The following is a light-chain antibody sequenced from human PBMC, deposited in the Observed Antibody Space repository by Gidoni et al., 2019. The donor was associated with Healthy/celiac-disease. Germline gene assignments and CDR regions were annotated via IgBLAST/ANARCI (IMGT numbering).Light chain of an antibody. CDR3: QQSYSSPLT. J-gene: IGKJ4*01. CDR1: QSISSY. CDR2: AAS. Sequence: DIHMSQSPSSLSASVGDRVTITCRASQSISSYLNWYQQKPGKAPKLLIYAASSLQGGVPSRFSGSRSGTDFTLTISSLQPEDFATYYCQQSYSSPLTFGGGTKVEIK. V-gene: IGKV1-39*01.